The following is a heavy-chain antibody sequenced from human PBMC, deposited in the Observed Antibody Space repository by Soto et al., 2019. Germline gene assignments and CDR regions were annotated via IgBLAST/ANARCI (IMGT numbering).Heavy chain of an antibody. Sequence: ASVKVSCKASGYTCTGYYMHWVRQAPGQGLEWMGWINPNSGGTNYAQKFQGWVTMTRDTSISTAYMELSRLRSDDTAVYYCARERIDIVVVPAGSGFDPWGQGTLVTVSS. CDR2: INPNSGGT. CDR1: GYTCTGYY. J-gene: IGHJ5*02. D-gene: IGHD2-2*01. V-gene: IGHV1-2*04. CDR3: ARERIDIVVVPAGSGFDP.